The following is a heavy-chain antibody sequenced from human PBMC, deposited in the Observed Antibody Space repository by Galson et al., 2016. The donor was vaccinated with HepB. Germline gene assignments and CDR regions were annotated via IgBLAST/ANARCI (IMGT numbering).Heavy chain of an antibody. CDR2: IWNNGSNK. Sequence: SLRLSCAASGFTFRSYGMHWVRQAPGKGLEWVAVIWNNGSNKYYVDSVKGRFTISRDNSKNTLYLQMDSLRAEDTAVYYCATDSGAWYDDYWGQGTLVTVSS. V-gene: IGHV3-33*01. CDR1: GFTFRSYG. J-gene: IGHJ4*02. CDR3: ATDSGAWYDDY. D-gene: IGHD6-19*01.